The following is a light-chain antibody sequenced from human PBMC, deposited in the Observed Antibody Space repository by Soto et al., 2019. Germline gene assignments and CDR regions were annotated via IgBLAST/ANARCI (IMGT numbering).Light chain of an antibody. Sequence: QSVLTQPASVSGSPGQSITISCTGTSDDFGYYNYVSWYQQFPGKVPKLLIYHVSYRPSGVSNRFSGSKSGNSASLTISGLQAEDEADYFCTSFTSDHLYVFGTGTKLTVL. CDR2: HVS. V-gene: IGLV2-14*03. CDR3: TSFTSDHLYV. J-gene: IGLJ1*01. CDR1: SDDFGYYNY.